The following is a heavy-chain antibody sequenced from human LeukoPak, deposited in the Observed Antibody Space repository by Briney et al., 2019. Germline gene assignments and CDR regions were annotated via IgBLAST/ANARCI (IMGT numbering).Heavy chain of an antibody. D-gene: IGHD5-24*01. CDR2: ISGSGGGT. CDR3: ARDRGDGEIYYYYGMDV. CDR1: GFTFSSYA. J-gene: IGHJ6*02. V-gene: IGHV3-23*01. Sequence: GGSLRLSCAASGFTFSSYAMSWVRQAPGKGLEWVSAISGSGGGTYYADSVKGRFTISRDNAKNSLYLQMNSLRAEDTAVYYCARDRGDGEIYYYYGMDVWGQGTTVTVSS.